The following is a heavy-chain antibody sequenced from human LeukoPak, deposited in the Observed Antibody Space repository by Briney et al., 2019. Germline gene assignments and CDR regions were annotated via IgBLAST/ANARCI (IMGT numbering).Heavy chain of an antibody. J-gene: IGHJ4*02. V-gene: IGHV4-59*08. CDR2: IYYSGST. Sequence: SETLSLTCTVSGGSISSYYWSWLRQPPGKGLEWLGYIYYSGSTNYNPSLKSRVTISVDTSKNQFSLKLSSVTAADTAVYYCARQPFIAAAAYYFDYWGQGTLVTVSS. CDR3: ARQPFIAAAAYYFDY. D-gene: IGHD6-13*01. CDR1: GGSISSYY.